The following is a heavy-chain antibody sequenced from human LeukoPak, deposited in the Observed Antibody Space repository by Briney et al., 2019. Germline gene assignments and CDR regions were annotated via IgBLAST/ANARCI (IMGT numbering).Heavy chain of an antibody. CDR2: ISGSGGST. D-gene: IGHD5-18*01. Sequence: GGSLRLSCAASGFTFSSYGMSWVRQAPGKGLEWVSAISGSGGSTYYAASVKGRFTFSRDSSKNTLYLQMNSLRAEDTAVYYCAKDNFFLPPGYSYGYFDYWGQGTLVTVSS. CDR1: GFTFSSYG. J-gene: IGHJ4*02. CDR3: AKDNFFLPPGYSYGYFDY. V-gene: IGHV3-23*01.